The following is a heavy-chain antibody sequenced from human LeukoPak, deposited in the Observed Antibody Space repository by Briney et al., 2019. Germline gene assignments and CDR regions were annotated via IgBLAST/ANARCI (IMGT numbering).Heavy chain of an antibody. D-gene: IGHD3-22*01. V-gene: IGHV3-15*01. CDR1: GFSLSNAW. Sequence: GESLRLSCAASGFSLSNAWMSWVRQAPGKGLEWVSRIKTKTDGGTIDYAAPVKSRSTISRDDSKTMVYLLMNSLKTEDTAVYYCTTSYYDNSGFRAWGQGTLVTVSS. J-gene: IGHJ4*02. CDR2: IKTKTDGGTI. CDR3: TTSYYDNSGFRA.